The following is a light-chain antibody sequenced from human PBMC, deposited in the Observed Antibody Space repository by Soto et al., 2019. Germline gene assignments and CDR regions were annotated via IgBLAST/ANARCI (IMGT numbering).Light chain of an antibody. Sequence: QSALTQPASVSGSPGQSITNSCTGTSSDVGGYNYVSWYQQQAGKAPKLIIHEVSNRPSGVSNRFSGSKSGNTASLTISGLQAEDEADYYCDSYTSSRAYVFGIGTKVTVL. CDR3: DSYTSSRAYV. J-gene: IGLJ1*01. V-gene: IGLV2-14*01. CDR1: SSDVGGYNY. CDR2: EVS.